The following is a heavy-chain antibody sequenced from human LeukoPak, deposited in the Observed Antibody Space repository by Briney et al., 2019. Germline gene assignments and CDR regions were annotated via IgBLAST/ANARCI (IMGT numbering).Heavy chain of an antibody. CDR3: ARGRIAVAGIGDY. D-gene: IGHD6-19*01. J-gene: IGHJ4*02. V-gene: IGHV4-59*07. CDR1: GGSISSYY. CDR2: IYYSGST. Sequence: SDTLSLTCTVSGGSISSYYWSWIRQPPGKGLEWIGYIYYSGSTNYNPSLKSRVTISVDTSKNQCSLKLSSVTAADTAVYYCARGRIAVAGIGDYWGEGTLVTVSS.